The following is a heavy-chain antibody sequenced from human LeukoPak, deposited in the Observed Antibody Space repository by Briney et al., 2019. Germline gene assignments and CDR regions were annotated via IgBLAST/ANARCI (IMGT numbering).Heavy chain of an antibody. D-gene: IGHD1-26*01. J-gene: IGHJ4*02. CDR1: GFTFSSYG. V-gene: IGHV3-30*02. CDR3: AKGPKSVGATTSVDY. Sequence: GGSLRLSCAASGFTFSSYGMHWVRQAPGKGLEWVAFIRYDGSNKYYADSVKGRFTISRDKSKNTLYLQMNSLRAEDTAVYYCAKGPKSVGATTSVDYWGQGTLVTVSS. CDR2: IRYDGSNK.